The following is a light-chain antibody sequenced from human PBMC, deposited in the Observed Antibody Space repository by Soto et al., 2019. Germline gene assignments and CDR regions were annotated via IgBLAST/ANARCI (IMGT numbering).Light chain of an antibody. CDR1: SSDVGGYNY. CDR3: SSYTSSSTYV. J-gene: IGLJ1*01. CDR2: DVS. V-gene: IGLV2-14*01. Sequence: QSVLTQPAFGSGSPGQSITISCTGTSSDVGGYNYVSWYQQHPGKAPKLMSYDVSNRPSGVSNRFSGSKSGNTASLTISGLQAEDEADYYFSSYTSSSTYVFGTGTKLTVL.